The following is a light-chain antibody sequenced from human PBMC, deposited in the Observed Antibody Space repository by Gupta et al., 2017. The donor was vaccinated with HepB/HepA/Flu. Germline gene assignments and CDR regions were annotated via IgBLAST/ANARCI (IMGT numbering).Light chain of an antibody. J-gene: IGKJ5*01. CDR3: MQTTHVPQVT. V-gene: IGKV2-24*01. CDR1: QSLVHSTGNTF. Sequence: DIVMTQTPLSSPVTLGQPASISCRSSQSLVHSTGNTFLSWLQQRPGQPPRLLIYRISKRFSGVPDRFSGSGAGTEFTLKISRVEAEDVGVYYCMQTTHVPQVTFGQGTRLEIE. CDR2: RIS.